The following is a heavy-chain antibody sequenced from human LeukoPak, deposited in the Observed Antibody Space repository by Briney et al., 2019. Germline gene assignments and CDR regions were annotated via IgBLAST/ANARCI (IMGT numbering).Heavy chain of an antibody. CDR1: GGSFSGYY. J-gene: IGHJ4*02. V-gene: IGHV4-34*01. CDR3: ARVLRGYGDPY. D-gene: IGHD4-17*01. Sequence: PSETLSLTCAVYGGSFSGYYWSWIRQPPGKGLEWIGEINHSGSTNYNPSLKSRVTISVDTSKNQFSLKLSSVTAADTAVYYCARVLRGYGDPYWGQGTLVTVSS. CDR2: INHSGST.